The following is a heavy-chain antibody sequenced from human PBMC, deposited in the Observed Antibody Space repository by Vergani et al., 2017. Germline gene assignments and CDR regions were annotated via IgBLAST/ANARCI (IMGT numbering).Heavy chain of an antibody. CDR1: GFTFRSCW. V-gene: IGHV3-74*01. Sequence: EVQLVESGGGLVQPGGSLRLSCAASGFTFRSCWMHWVRQAPGKGLVWVSRINSDGSSTSYADSVKGRFTISRDNAKNTLYLQMNSLRAEDTAVYYCARESRGGDPWFEGSFWGQGTLVTVSS. D-gene: IGHD2-21*02. J-gene: IGHJ4*02. CDR3: ARESRGGDPWFEGSF. CDR2: INSDGSST.